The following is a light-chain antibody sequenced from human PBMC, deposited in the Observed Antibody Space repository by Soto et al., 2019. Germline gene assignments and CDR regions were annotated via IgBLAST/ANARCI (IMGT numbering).Light chain of an antibody. CDR3: LLFYSGARV. CDR2: DTS. V-gene: IGLV7-46*01. J-gene: IGLJ3*02. CDR1: TGTVTSGHY. Sequence: QAVVTQEASLTVSPGGSVTLTCDSSTGTVTSGHYPYWFQQRAGQAPRTLIYDTSNKHSWTPARFSGSLLGGKAALTLSGAQPEDEADYYGLLFYSGARVFGGGTKLTVL.